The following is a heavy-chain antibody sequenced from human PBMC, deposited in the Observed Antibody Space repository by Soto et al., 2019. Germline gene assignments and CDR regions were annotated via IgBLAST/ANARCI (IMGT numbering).Heavy chain of an antibody. V-gene: IGHV3-23*01. CDR3: AKDPTLGYCSGGSCYPA. J-gene: IGHJ3*01. D-gene: IGHD2-15*01. CDR1: GFTFSSYA. Sequence: QPGGSLRLSCAASGFTFSSYAMSWVRQAPEKGLEWVSAISGSGGSTYYADSVKGRFTISRDNSKNTLYLQMNSLRAEDTAVYYCAKDPTLGYCSGGSCYPAWGQGTMVTVSS. CDR2: ISGSGGST.